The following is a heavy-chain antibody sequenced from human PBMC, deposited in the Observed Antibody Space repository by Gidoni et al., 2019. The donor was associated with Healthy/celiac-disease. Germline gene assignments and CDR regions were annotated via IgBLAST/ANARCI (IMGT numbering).Heavy chain of an antibody. CDR3: AKGWNLNYYDSSGPNYFDY. D-gene: IGHD3-22*01. J-gene: IGHJ4*02. V-gene: IGHV3-23*01. Sequence: EVQLLESGGGLVQPGGSLRLSCAASGFTFSSYSMSWVRQAPGKGLEWVSAISGSGGSTYYADSVKGRFTISRDNSKNTLYLQMNSLRAEDTAVYYCAKGWNLNYYDSSGPNYFDYWGQGTLVTVSS. CDR1: GFTFSSYS. CDR2: ISGSGGST.